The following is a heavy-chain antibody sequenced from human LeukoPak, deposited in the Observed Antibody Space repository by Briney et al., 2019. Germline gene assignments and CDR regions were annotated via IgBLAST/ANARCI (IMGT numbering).Heavy chain of an antibody. J-gene: IGHJ3*02. CDR3: ARARTYYDILTGYVPGRDAFDI. CDR2: IYHSGST. CDR1: GYSISSGYY. Sequence: SETLSLTCTVSGYSISSGYYWGWIRQPPGKGLEWIGSIYHSGSTYYNPSLKSRVTISVDTSKNQFSLKLSSVTAADTAVYYCARARTYYDILTGYVPGRDAFDIWGQGTMVTVSS. V-gene: IGHV4-38-2*02. D-gene: IGHD3-9*01.